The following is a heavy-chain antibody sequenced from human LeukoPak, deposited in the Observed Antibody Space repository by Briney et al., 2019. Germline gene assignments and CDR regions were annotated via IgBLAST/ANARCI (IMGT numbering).Heavy chain of an antibody. CDR2: INPDSGGT. J-gene: IGHJ5*02. V-gene: IGHV1-2*02. Sequence: GASEKVSCKASGYSFSDYYIHWLRQAPGQGLEWMGWINPDSGGTNYAQRFQGRVTMTRDTSITTVYMELSRLRSDDTAVFYCTREARAGNWFDPWGQGTPVIVSS. CDR3: TREARAGNWFDP. D-gene: IGHD5-12*01. CDR1: GYSFSDYY.